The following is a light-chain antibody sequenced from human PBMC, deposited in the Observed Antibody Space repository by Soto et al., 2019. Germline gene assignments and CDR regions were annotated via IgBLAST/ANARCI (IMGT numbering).Light chain of an antibody. CDR2: GAS. CDR1: QSVSSSY. V-gene: IGKV3-20*01. CDR3: QQYGSSPRLT. Sequence: EIVLTQSPGTLSLSPGERATLSCRASQSVSSSYLAWYQQKPGQAPRLLIYGASSRATGIPDRFSGSGSGTDFTLTISRLEPADFAVYYCQQYGSSPRLTFGGGTKVEIK. J-gene: IGKJ4*01.